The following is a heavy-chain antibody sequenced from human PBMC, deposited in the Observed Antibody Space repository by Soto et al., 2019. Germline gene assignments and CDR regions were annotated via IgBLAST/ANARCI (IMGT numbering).Heavy chain of an antibody. CDR2: IWYDGSNK. V-gene: IGHV3-33*01. CDR3: AREGTSRITGFDH. J-gene: IGHJ4*02. CDR1: GFTFSSYG. Sequence: QVQLVESGGGVVQPGRSLRLSCAASGFTFSSYGMHWVRQAPGKVLAWVAVIWYDGSNKYYADSVQGRVTISRDNSKNTVYMQMNSLRAEDTAVYYCAREGTSRITGFDHWGQGTLVTVSS. D-gene: IGHD1-20*01.